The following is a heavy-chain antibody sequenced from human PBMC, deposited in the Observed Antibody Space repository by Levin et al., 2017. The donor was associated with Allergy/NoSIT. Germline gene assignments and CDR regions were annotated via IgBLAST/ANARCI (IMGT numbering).Heavy chain of an antibody. Sequence: SETLSLTCAVSGASITSSSYFWGWIRQSPGKGLEWIGTIYYSGNTYYTPSLKSRVTISVDTSKNQFSLKLSSVTVADTGVYYCAKRGPYSSSWYTYFDYWGQGTRVTVSS. CDR1: GASITSSSYF. CDR3: AKRGPYSSSWYTYFDY. J-gene: IGHJ4*02. D-gene: IGHD6-13*01. CDR2: IYYSGNT. V-gene: IGHV4-39*01.